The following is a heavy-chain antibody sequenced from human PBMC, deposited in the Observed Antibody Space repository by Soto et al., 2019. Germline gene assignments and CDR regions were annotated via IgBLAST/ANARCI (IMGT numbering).Heavy chain of an antibody. CDR2: IYYSGST. J-gene: IGHJ5*02. Sequence: SETLSLTCTVSGGSISSYYWSWIRQPPGKGLEWIGYIYYSGSTNYNPSLKSRVTISVDTSKNQFSLKLSSVTAADTAVYYCARSRGRYYYDSHWFDPWGQGTLVTVS. V-gene: IGHV4-59*01. CDR3: ARSRGRYYYDSHWFDP. CDR1: GGSISSYY. D-gene: IGHD3-22*01.